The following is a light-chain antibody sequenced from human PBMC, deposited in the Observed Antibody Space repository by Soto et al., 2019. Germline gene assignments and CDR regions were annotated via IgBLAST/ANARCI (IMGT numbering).Light chain of an antibody. CDR3: QQYNNWPRT. Sequence: EILMTQSPVTLSVSPVERATLSCRASQNVDSNLAWYQQKPGRAPRLLIYGASTRATGIPARFSGSGSGTEFTLTISSLQSEDFAVYYCQQYNNWPRTFGQGSKVDI. CDR1: QNVDSN. CDR2: GAS. V-gene: IGKV3-15*01. J-gene: IGKJ1*01.